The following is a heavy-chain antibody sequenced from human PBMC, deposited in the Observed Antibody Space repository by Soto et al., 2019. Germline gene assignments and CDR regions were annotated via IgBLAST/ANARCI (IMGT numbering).Heavy chain of an antibody. D-gene: IGHD5-12*01. J-gene: IGHJ4*02. CDR3: AKDSGYSPDY. CDR2: ISYDGSNK. V-gene: IGHV3-30*18. CDR1: GFTFSSYG. Sequence: GGSLRLSCAASGFTFSSYGMHWVRQAPGKGLEWVAVISYDGSNKYYADSVKGRFTISRDNSKNTLYLQMNSLRAEDTAVYYCAKDSGYSPDYWGQGTLVTVSS.